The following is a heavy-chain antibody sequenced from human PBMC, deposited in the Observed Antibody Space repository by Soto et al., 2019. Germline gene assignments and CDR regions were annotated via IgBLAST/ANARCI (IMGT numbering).Heavy chain of an antibody. D-gene: IGHD2-15*01. CDR2: IYRDGST. CDR1: GGSITSNFFY. V-gene: IGHV4-39*02. Sequence: SETLSLTCTVSGGSITSNFFYWGWIRRPPGKGLEWIGSIYRDGSTYYSPSLKSRVTISLDTSNNRFSLKLSSVTAADTAVYFCGKVLIGATGHTDFDSLGQGTQVT. CDR3: GKVLIGATGHTDFDS. J-gene: IGHJ4*02.